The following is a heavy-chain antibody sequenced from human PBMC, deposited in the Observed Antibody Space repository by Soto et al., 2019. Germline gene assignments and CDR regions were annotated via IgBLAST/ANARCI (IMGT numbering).Heavy chain of an antibody. CDR3: ARVKSLAGHY. CDR1: GFTFSTYW. J-gene: IGHJ4*02. D-gene: IGHD2-15*01. V-gene: IGHV3-7*05. CDR2: IKQDGSDK. Sequence: EVQLVESGGGLVQPGGSLRLSCAASGFTFSTYWMSWVRQAPGTGLEWVANIKQDGSDKYYVDSVKGRFTISRDNAKNSLYLQMNGLRAEDTAVYYCARVKSLAGHYWGQGTLVTVSS.